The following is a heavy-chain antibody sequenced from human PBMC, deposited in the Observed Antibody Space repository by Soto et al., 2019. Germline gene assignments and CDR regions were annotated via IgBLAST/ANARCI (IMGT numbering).Heavy chain of an antibody. CDR1: GYTFTSYG. J-gene: IGHJ4*02. Sequence: GASVKVSCKASGYTFTSYGISWVRQAPGQGLEWMGWISAYNGNTNYAEKLQGRVTMTTDTSTSTAYMELRSLRSDDTAVYYCAGGGFGDFVYYFAYWGKGTLVTVSS. D-gene: IGHD3-10*01. CDR2: ISAYNGNT. CDR3: AGGGFGDFVYYFAY. V-gene: IGHV1-18*01.